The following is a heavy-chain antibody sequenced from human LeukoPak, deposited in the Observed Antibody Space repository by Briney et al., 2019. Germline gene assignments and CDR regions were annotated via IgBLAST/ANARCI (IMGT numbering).Heavy chain of an antibody. CDR2: ISISSSYT. Sequence: GGSLRLPCAASGFTFSDYYMSWIRQAPGKGLEWVSYISISSSYTNYADSVKGRFTISRDNAKNSLYLQMNSLRAEDTAVYYCAREAAAGTGYYYYYGMDVWGKGTTVTVSS. V-gene: IGHV3-11*06. D-gene: IGHD6-13*01. CDR3: AREAAAGTGYYYYYGMDV. CDR1: GFTFSDYY. J-gene: IGHJ6*04.